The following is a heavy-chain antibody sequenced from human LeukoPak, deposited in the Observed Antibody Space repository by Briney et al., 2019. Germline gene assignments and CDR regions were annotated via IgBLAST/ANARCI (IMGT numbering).Heavy chain of an antibody. Sequence: GGSLRLSCAASGFTFSSYSMNWVRQAPGKGLEWVSGINWNGGSTGYADSVKGRFTISRDNAKNSLYLQMNSLRAEDTALYYCAREGYSYGSGWYFDLWGRGTLVTVSS. D-gene: IGHD5-18*01. CDR1: GFTFSSYS. CDR2: INWNGGST. J-gene: IGHJ2*01. V-gene: IGHV3-20*04. CDR3: AREGYSYGSGWYFDL.